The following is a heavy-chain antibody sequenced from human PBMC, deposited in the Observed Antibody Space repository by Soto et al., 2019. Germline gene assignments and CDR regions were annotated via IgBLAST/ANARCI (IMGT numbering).Heavy chain of an antibody. V-gene: IGHV4-30-4*01. D-gene: IGHD2-21*02. J-gene: IGHJ5*02. CDR1: GDSISSGDYY. CDR3: ARGPCGGDCYPTES. CDR2: IYYSSTT. Sequence: KPSETLSLTCIVSGDSISSGDYYWSWIRQPPGKGLEWIGYIYYSSTTYYNPSLKSRVTISVDKSKNHFSLELTSVTAADTAVYYCARGPCGGDCYPTESWGQGTLVTVSS.